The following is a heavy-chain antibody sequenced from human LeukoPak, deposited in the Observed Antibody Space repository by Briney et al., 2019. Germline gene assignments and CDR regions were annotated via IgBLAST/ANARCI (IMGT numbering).Heavy chain of an antibody. Sequence: SETLSLTCSVSGGSISSSSHYWGWIRQPPGKGLERIGSIYYSGSTYYNPSLKSRVTISVDTSKNQFSLKLTSVTAADTAVYYCGGHSSLGSGYYYWGQGTLVTVSS. CDR3: GGHSSLGSGYYY. J-gene: IGHJ4*02. CDR2: IYYSGST. D-gene: IGHD3-3*01. CDR1: GGSISSSSHY. V-gene: IGHV4-39*01.